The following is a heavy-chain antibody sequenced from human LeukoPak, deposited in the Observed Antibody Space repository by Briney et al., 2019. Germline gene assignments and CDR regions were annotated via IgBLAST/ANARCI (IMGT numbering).Heavy chain of an antibody. CDR3: ATGRKLRYFDGLPNPIDD. J-gene: IGHJ4*02. CDR2: FDPEDGET. D-gene: IGHD3-9*01. CDR1: GYTLTELS. V-gene: IGHV1-24*01. Sequence: ASVKVSCKVSGYTLTELSMHWVRQAPGKGLEWMGGFDPEDGETIYAQKFQGRVTMTEDTSTNTAYMELSSLRSEDTVVYYCATGRKLRYFDGLPNPIDDWGQGTLVTVSS.